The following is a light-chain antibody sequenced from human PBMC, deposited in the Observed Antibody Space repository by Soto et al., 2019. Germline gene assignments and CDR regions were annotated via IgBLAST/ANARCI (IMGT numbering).Light chain of an antibody. V-gene: IGLV2-14*03. J-gene: IGLJ2*01. CDR2: DVN. CDR3: TSGITSTTMI. Sequence: QSALTQPASVSGAPVQWITISCTGTSSDIGAYTFFSWYQQHPGKAPKLMLYDVNIRPSGVSNRFSGSKSGNTATLTISGLHADDEADYYCTSGITSTTMIFGGGTKVTVL. CDR1: SSDIGAYTF.